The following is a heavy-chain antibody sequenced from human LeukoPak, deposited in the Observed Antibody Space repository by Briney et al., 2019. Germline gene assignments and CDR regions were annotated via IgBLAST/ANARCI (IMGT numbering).Heavy chain of an antibody. Sequence: GGSLRLSCVGSGFSFSSFAMSWVRQAPGKGLEWVSTVSGGGAYIYYADSVKGRFTVSRDDSKSMHFLQMNSLRPEDTALYFCAKRITVSAGYYLDSWGQGTLVTVSS. J-gene: IGHJ4*02. CDR1: GFSFSSFA. D-gene: IGHD2-8*01. CDR2: VSGGGAYI. CDR3: AKRITVSAGYYLDS. V-gene: IGHV3-23*01.